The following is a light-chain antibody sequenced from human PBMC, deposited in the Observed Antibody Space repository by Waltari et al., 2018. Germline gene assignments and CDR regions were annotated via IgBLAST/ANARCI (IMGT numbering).Light chain of an antibody. J-gene: IGKJ1*01. V-gene: IGKV3-20*01. CDR3: QQYGSSPTWT. CDR2: GAS. CDR1: QSVRSSY. Sequence: EIVLTQSPGTLSLSPGERATLSCRASQSVRSSYLAWYQQKPGQAPRLLIYGASSRATGIPDRCSGSGSGTDFTLTISRLEPEDFAVYYCQQYGSSPTWTFGQGTKVEIK.